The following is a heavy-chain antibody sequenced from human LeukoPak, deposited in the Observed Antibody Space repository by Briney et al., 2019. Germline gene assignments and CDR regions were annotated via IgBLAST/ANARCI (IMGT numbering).Heavy chain of an antibody. CDR2: IGQDGSEY. J-gene: IGHJ4*02. D-gene: IGHD5-12*01. Sequence: PGGALRLSSAGPGFRFCNHLVSWVRPAPRKGLGWGANIGQDGSEYYYVDSVKGRFTISRDNAKNSLYLQMDSLRVEDTAVYYCARDPPPVASRFDIWGQGTLATVSS. CDR1: GFRFCNHL. V-gene: IGHV3-7*01. CDR3: ARDPPPVASRFDI.